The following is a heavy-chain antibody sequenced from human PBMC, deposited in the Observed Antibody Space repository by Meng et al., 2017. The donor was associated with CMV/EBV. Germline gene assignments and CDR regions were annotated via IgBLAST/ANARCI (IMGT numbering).Heavy chain of an antibody. J-gene: IGHJ4*02. D-gene: IGHD3-3*01. V-gene: IGHV4-34*01. Sequence: QVRLQQWGAGLLKPPETLSLPCAVYGGSFSGYYWSWTRQPPGKGLEWIGEINHSGSTNYNPSLKSRVTISVDTSKNQFSLKLSSVTAADTAVYYCARGRTGEHDFWSGYWADYWGQGTLVTVSS. CDR3: ARGRTGEHDFWSGYWADY. CDR2: INHSGST. CDR1: GGSFSGYY.